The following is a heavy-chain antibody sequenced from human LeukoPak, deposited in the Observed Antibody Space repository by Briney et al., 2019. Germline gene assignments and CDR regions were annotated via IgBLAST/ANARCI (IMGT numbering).Heavy chain of an antibody. CDR3: ARHGDSSGWFGELHAFDI. CDR2: IYYSGST. V-gene: IGHV4-31*03. CDR1: GGSISSGGYY. J-gene: IGHJ3*02. D-gene: IGHD3-10*01. Sequence: KPSETLSLTCTVSGGSISSGGYYWSWIRQHPGKGLEWIGYIYYSGSTYYNPSLKSRVTISVDTSKNQFSLKLSSVTAADTAVYYCARHGDSSGWFGELHAFDIWGQGTMVTVSS.